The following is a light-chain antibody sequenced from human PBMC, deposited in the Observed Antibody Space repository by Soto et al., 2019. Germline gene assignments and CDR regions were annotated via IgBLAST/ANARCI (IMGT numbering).Light chain of an antibody. CDR3: AAWGDSLNGPV. Sequence: QSVLTQPPSASGTPGQKVTISCSGSSSNIGSNTVNWYQQLPGTAPKLLIYSNNQRPSGLPDRFSGSKSGTLASLAISGLQSEDEADYYCAAWGDSLNGPVFGGGTKVTVL. CDR1: SSNIGSNT. J-gene: IGLJ2*01. V-gene: IGLV1-44*01. CDR2: SNN.